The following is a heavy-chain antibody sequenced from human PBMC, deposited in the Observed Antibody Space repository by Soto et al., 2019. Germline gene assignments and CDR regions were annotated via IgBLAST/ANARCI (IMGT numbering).Heavy chain of an antibody. V-gene: IGHV4-4*02. J-gene: IGHJ5*02. Sequence: QVQLRASGSRLVKPSGTLSLTCLVSGGSITSNNWWAWVRQPPGKGLEWMCEIHHSGDTNYKSSLKSRVSLSLDKSRNQFSLRLTSMTAADTAVYYCARATYSNYGGWIDLWGQGALVTVSS. CDR2: IHHSGDT. D-gene: IGHD4-4*01. CDR1: GGSITSNNW. CDR3: ARATYSNYGGWIDL.